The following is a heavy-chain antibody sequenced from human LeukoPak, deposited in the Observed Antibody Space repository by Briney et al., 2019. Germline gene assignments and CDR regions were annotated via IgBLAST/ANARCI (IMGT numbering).Heavy chain of an antibody. V-gene: IGHV4-59*01. J-gene: IGHJ4*02. CDR2: IYYSGIT. CDR1: GGSISSSY. Sequence: SETLSLTCTVSGGSISSSYWSWIRQPPGKGLEWIGYIYYSGITNYNPSLKSRGTISLDTSKNQFSLKLNSVTAADTAVYYCARASGAFDYWGQGALVTVSS. CDR3: ARASGAFDY.